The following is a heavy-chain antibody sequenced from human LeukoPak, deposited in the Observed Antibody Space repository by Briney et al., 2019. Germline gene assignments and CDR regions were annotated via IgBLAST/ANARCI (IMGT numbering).Heavy chain of an antibody. D-gene: IGHD6-13*01. Sequence: GASVKVSCKASGYTFTSYGISWVRQAPGRGLEWMGWISAYNGNTNYAQKLQGRVTMTTDTSTSTAYMELRSLRSDDTAVYYCARGGRISSRGYSSSWYGSRWWFDPWGQGTLVTVSS. CDR2: ISAYNGNT. CDR1: GYTFTSYG. J-gene: IGHJ5*02. CDR3: ARGGRISSRGYSSSWYGSRWWFDP. V-gene: IGHV1-18*01.